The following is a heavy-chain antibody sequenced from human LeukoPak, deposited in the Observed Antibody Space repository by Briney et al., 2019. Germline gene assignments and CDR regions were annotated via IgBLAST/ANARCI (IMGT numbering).Heavy chain of an antibody. D-gene: IGHD2-2*02. Sequence: SETLSLTCTVPGGSISSYYWSWIRQPAGKGLEWIGRIYTSGSTNYNPSLKSRVTMSVDTSKNQFSLKLSSVTAADTAVYYCARAARYCSSTSCYTPYYYYYYMDVWGKGTTVTVSS. CDR3: ARAARYCSSTSCYTPYYYYYYMDV. CDR1: GGSISSYY. V-gene: IGHV4-4*07. J-gene: IGHJ6*03. CDR2: IYTSGST.